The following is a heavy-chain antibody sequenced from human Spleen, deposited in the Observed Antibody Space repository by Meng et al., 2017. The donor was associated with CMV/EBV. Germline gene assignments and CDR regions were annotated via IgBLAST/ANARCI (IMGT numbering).Heavy chain of an antibody. V-gene: IGHV1-18*01. CDR2: ISAYNGNT. J-gene: IGHJ4*02. D-gene: IGHD2-2*02. Sequence: ASVKVSCKASGYTFTSYGINWVRQAPGQGLEWMAWISAYNGNTKYEQKLQGRVTMTTDTSTSTAYMELRSLTSDDTAVYYCARDLYHTGYCSSTSCYTFDYWGLGTLVTVSS. CDR3: ARDLYHTGYCSSTSCYTFDY. CDR1: GYTFTSYG.